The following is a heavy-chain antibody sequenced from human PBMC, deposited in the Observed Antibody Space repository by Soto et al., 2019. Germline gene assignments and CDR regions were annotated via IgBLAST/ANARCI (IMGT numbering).Heavy chain of an antibody. Sequence: XETLSLTFTVSGACIRSYDLSGIGQPPGKGLEWIGYIYYSGSTNYNPSLKSRVTISVDTSKNQFSLKLSSVTAADTAVYYCARDGRANGTKRSYYYGMDVWGQGTTVTVSS. V-gene: IGHV4-59*01. J-gene: IGHJ6*02. CDR1: GACIRSYD. CDR2: IYYSGST. D-gene: IGHD1-1*01. CDR3: ARDGRANGTKRSYYYGMDV.